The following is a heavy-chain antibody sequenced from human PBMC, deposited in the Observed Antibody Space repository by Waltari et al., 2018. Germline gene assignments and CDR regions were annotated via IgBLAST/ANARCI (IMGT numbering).Heavy chain of an antibody. CDR1: GFTVSSNY. V-gene: IGHV3-53*01. Sequence: EVQLVESGGGLIQPGGSLRLSCAASGFTVSSNYMSWVRQAPGKGRGLVSVFYTGGSKYDADPGKGRFTISRDNSKNTLYLQMNSLRAEDTAVYYCARGDGVRGVIFDYWGQGTLVTVSS. CDR3: ARGDGVRGVIFDY. J-gene: IGHJ4*02. CDR2: FYTGGSK. D-gene: IGHD3-10*01.